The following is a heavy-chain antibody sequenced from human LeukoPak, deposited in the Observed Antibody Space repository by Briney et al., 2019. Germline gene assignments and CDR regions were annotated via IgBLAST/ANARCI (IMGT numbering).Heavy chain of an antibody. V-gene: IGHV3-74*03. CDR2: INPDGTGT. CDR3: FLGYCSGGSCYSYGY. J-gene: IGHJ4*02. CDR1: GFAFSNYK. Sequence: PGGSLRLSCAASGFAFSNYKMHWVRQAPGKGLVWVSRINPDGTGTTYADSVKGRFTISRDNAKNTLYLQVNSLRVEDTAVYYCFLGYCSGGSCYSYGYWGQGILVTVSS. D-gene: IGHD2-15*01.